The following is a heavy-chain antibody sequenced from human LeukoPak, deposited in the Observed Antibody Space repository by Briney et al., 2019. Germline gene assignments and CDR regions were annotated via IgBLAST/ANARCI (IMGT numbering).Heavy chain of an antibody. CDR2: IKQDGSEI. CDR3: AVIAAAGGTVEDFDY. Sequence: GGSLRLSCADSGFTFSSHWMSWVRQAPGKGLEWVANIKQDGSEIYYLDSVKGRFTISRDNAKNSLYLQMNSLRVEDTAVYYCAVIAAAGGTVEDFDYWGQGTLVTVSS. D-gene: IGHD6-13*01. CDR1: GFTFSSHW. V-gene: IGHV3-7*01. J-gene: IGHJ4*02.